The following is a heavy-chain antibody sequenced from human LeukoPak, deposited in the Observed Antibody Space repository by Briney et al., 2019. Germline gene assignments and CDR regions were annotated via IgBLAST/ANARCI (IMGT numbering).Heavy chain of an antibody. Sequence: GGSLRLSCAASGFSFSKYTMNWVRQAPGKGLEWVSSISGSSSYIYYADSMKGRFTISRDNAKNSLYLQMNSLRAEDTAVYYCASWRWLQSDVDYWGQGTLVTVSS. J-gene: IGHJ4*02. V-gene: IGHV3-21*01. CDR3: ASWRWLQSDVDY. CDR1: GFSFSKYT. D-gene: IGHD5-24*01. CDR2: ISGSSSYI.